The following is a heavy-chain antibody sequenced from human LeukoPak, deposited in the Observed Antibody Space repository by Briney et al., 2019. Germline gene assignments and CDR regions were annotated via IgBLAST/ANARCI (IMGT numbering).Heavy chain of an antibody. CDR2: ISYDGSNK. J-gene: IGHJ4*02. D-gene: IGHD6-19*01. V-gene: IGHV3-30*18. Sequence: GRCLRLSCAASGFTFSSDGMHWVRQTPGKGLEWVAVISYDGSNKYYADSVKGRFTISRDNSKNTLYLQMNSLRAEDTAVYYCAKHSQWLGHFDYWGQGTLVTVSS. CDR3: AKHSQWLGHFDY. CDR1: GFTFSSDG.